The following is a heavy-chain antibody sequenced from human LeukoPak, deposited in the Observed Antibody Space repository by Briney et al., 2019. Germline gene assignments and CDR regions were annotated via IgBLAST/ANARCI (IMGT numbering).Heavy chain of an antibody. D-gene: IGHD6-19*01. CDR3: AKVTSGWYRGGFDY. CDR1: GFTFSSYA. Sequence: GGSLRLSCAASGFTFSSYAMSWVRQAPGKGLEWVSAISGSGGSTYYADSVKGRFTISRDNSKNTLYLQMNSLSAEDTAVYYCAKVTSGWYRGGFDYWGQGTLVTVSS. CDR2: ISGSGGST. V-gene: IGHV3-23*01. J-gene: IGHJ4*02.